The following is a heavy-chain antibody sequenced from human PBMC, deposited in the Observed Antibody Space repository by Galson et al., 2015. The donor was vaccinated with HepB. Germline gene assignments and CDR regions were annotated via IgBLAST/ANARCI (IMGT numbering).Heavy chain of an antibody. J-gene: IGHJ3*02. Sequence: SVKVSCKASGYTFTSYGISWVRQAPGQGLEWMGWISAYNGNTNYAQKLQGRVTMTTDTSTSTAYMELRSLRSDDTAVYYCARDPYDSSGYYPNDAFDIWGQGTMVTVSS. CDR1: GYTFTSYG. D-gene: IGHD3-22*01. CDR2: ISAYNGNT. CDR3: ARDPYDSSGYYPNDAFDI. V-gene: IGHV1-18*04.